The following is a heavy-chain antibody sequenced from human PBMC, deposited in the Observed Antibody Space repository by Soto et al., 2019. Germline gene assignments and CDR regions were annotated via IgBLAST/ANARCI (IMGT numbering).Heavy chain of an antibody. CDR1: GGSISGSY. D-gene: IGHD6-19*01. CDR2: VYYTGST. CDR3: ARSVAVPGAHIDY. J-gene: IGHJ4*02. Sequence: SEILSLTCSVSGGSISGSYWSWIRQSPGKGLEWLGYVYYTGSTNYSPSLRSRVSISVDTSKNEFSLRLSSVTAADTAVYFCARSVAVPGAHIDYWGQGTQVTVSS. V-gene: IGHV4-59*01.